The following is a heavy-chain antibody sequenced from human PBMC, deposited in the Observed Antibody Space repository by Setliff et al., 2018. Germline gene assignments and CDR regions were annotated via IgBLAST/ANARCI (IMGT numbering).Heavy chain of an antibody. V-gene: IGHV4-38-2*01. Sequence: PSETLSLTCAVSGYSISSGYDWGWIRQPPGKGLVWIASIYSRGSTSYNSSLKSPSSISVDTYKNQFSLNLSSVTAADTAVYYCATLTVDRGVDYWGQGRLVTVSS. CDR3: ATLTVDRGVDY. CDR1: GYSISSGYD. CDR2: IYSRGST. D-gene: IGHD3-10*01. J-gene: IGHJ4*02.